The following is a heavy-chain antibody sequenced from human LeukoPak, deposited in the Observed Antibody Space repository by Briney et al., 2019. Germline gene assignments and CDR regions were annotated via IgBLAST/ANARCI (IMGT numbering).Heavy chain of an antibody. CDR2: MNPNSGNT. V-gene: IGHV1-8*03. CDR3: ARGALRITMVRGVSPPWWFDP. D-gene: IGHD3-10*01. CDR1: GYTFTSYD. J-gene: IGHJ5*02. Sequence: ASVKVSCKASGYTFTSYDINWVRQATGQGLEWMGWMNPNSGNTGYAQKFQGRVTITRNTSISTAYMELSSLRSEDTAVYYCARGALRITMVRGVSPPWWFDPWGQGTLVTVSS.